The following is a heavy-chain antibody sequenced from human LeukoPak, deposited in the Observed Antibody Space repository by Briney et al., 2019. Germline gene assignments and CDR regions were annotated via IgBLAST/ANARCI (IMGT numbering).Heavy chain of an antibody. CDR1: GGTFSSYA. V-gene: IGHV3-30*02. D-gene: IGHD3-22*01. J-gene: IGHJ4*02. CDR3: VRGYYAGRGHHFEY. Sequence: SCKASGGTFSSYAMHWVRQAPGKGLEWVAFIRYDGSNKYYADSVKGRFTISRDNSKNTLYLQMNSLRAEDTAVYYCVRGYYAGRGHHFEYWGQGTLVTVSS. CDR2: IRYDGSNK.